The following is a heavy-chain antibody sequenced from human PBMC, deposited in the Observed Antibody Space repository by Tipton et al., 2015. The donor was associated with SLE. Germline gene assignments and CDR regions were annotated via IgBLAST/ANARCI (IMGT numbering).Heavy chain of an antibody. CDR3: ARDGHGFDSSGYNSRYYYYIDV. CDR2: VYPSGGS. Sequence: TLSLTCTVSGGSINAYYWTWKRQPPGKGLEYIGYVYPSGGSDYNPSLSGRVTISFDTSKNQFSLRLTSATAADTAVYYCARDGHGFDSSGYNSRYYYYIDVWGKGSTVTVSS. CDR1: GGSINAYY. V-gene: IGHV4-59*01. J-gene: IGHJ6*03. D-gene: IGHD3-22*01.